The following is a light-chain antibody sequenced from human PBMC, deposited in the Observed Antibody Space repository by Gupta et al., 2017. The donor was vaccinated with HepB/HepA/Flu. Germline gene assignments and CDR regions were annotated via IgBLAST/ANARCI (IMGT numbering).Light chain of an antibody. Sequence: EIVLTQSPGTLSLSSGERVTLSCSASQSASSSYLAWYQQRPGQAPRLLIYGASSRATGISDRFSGSGSGTDFTLTISRLESEDFAVYYCQQYGSSPWTFGQGTKVEIK. V-gene: IGKV3-20*01. CDR2: GAS. J-gene: IGKJ1*01. CDR1: QSASSSY. CDR3: QQYGSSPWT.